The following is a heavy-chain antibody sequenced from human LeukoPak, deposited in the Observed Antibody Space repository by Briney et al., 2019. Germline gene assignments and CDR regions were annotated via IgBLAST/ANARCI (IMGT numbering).Heavy chain of an antibody. D-gene: IGHD3-10*01. CDR2: SYHSGST. Sequence: SETLSLTCAVSGGSISSSNWWSWVRQPPGKGLEWIGESYHSGSTNYNPSLKSRVTISVDKSKNQFSLKLSSVTAADTAVYYCYYGSGTNYYYYYMDVWGKGTTVTVSS. J-gene: IGHJ6*03. CDR3: YYGSGTNYYYYYMDV. CDR1: GGSISSSNW. V-gene: IGHV4-4*02.